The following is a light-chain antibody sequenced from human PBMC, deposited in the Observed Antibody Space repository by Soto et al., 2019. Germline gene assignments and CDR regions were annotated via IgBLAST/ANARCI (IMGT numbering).Light chain of an antibody. CDR1: KLGDKY. CDR3: QAWDSSTACG. V-gene: IGLV3-1*01. J-gene: IGLJ2*01. Sequence: SYELTQPPSVSVSPGQTASITCSGDKLGDKYACWYQQKPGQSPVLVIYQDSKRSSGIPERFSGSNSGNTATLTISGTQAMDEADYYCQAWDSSTACGFGGGTKLTVL. CDR2: QDS.